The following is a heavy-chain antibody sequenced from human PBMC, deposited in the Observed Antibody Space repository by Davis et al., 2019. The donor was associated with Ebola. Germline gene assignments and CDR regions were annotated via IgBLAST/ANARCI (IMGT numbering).Heavy chain of an antibody. Sequence: GESLNISCAASGFTFSSYSLSWVRQAPGKGLEWVASMTGSGSHQYYADSVQGRFTISRDNATKSLYLQMNSLRAEDTAVYYCARNYHSTEYYDEFGDYWGQGTLVTVSS. D-gene: IGHD3-3*01. V-gene: IGHV3-21*01. CDR2: MTGSGSHQ. CDR1: GFTFSSYS. CDR3: ARNYHSTEYYDEFGDY. J-gene: IGHJ4*02.